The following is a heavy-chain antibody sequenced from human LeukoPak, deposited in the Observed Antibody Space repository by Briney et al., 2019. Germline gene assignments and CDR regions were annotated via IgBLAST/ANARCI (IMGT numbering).Heavy chain of an antibody. CDR3: ARGEANWYDAFDI. V-gene: IGHV1-2*02. CDR1: VGTFSIYA. CDR2: INPNSGGT. Sequence: ASVKVSCKSSVGTFSIYASSWLRQAPGQGLEWMGWINPNSGGTNYAQKFQGRVTMTRDTSISTAYMELSRLRSDDTAVYYCARGEANWYDAFDIWGQGTMVTVSS. D-gene: IGHD7-27*01. J-gene: IGHJ3*02.